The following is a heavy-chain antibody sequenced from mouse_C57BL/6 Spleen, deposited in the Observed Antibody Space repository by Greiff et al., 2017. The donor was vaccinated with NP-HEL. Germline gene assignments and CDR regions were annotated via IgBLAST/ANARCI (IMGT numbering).Heavy chain of an antibody. J-gene: IGHJ3*01. D-gene: IGHD2-4*01. CDR1: GYTFTSYW. Sequence: QVHVKQPGAELVKPGASVKLSCKASGYTFTSYWMQWVKQRPGQGLEWIGEIDPSDSYTNYNQKFKGKATLTVDTSSSTAYMQLSSLTSEDSAVYYCARGGWDYADAYWGQGTLVTVSA. CDR2: IDPSDSYT. CDR3: ARGGWDYADAY. V-gene: IGHV1-50*01.